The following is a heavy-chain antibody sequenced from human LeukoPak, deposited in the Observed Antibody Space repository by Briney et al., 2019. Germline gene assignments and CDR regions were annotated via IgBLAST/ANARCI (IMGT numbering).Heavy chain of an antibody. CDR2: IYYSGST. CDR1: GGSISSYY. Sequence: SETLSLTCTVSGGSISSYYWSWIRQPPGKGLEWIGYIYYSGSTNYNPSLKSRVTISVDTSKNQFSLKLSSVTAADTAVYYCARDAGSGWGAPGYYMDVWGKGTTVTISS. V-gene: IGHV4-59*01. D-gene: IGHD6-19*01. CDR3: ARDAGSGWGAPGYYMDV. J-gene: IGHJ6*03.